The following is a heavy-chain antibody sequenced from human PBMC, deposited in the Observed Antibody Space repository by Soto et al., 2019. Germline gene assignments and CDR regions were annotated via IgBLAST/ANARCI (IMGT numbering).Heavy chain of an antibody. V-gene: IGHV1-3*01. J-gene: IGHJ5*02. CDR2: INAGNGNT. CDR3: ARARIGSSNWFDP. Sequence: ASVKVSCKASGYTFTSYAMHWVLQAPGQRLEWMGWINAGNGNTKYSQKFQGRVTITRDTSASTAYMELSSLRSEDTAVYYCARARIGSSNWFDPWGQGTLVTVSS. CDR1: GYTFTSYA.